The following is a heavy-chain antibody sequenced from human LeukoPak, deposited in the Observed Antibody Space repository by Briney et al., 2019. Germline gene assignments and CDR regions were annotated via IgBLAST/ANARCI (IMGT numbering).Heavy chain of an antibody. CDR1: GGSISSYY. CDR2: IYYSGST. D-gene: IGHD3-10*01. V-gene: IGHV4-59*01. J-gene: IGHJ4*02. Sequence: PSETLSLTCTVSGGSISSYYWSWIRQPPGKGLEWIGYIYYSGSTNYNPSLKSRVTISVDTPKNQFSLKLSSVTAADTAVYYCARGKDDYYGSGSYSLFDFWGQGTLVTVSS. CDR3: ARGKDDYYGSGSYSLFDF.